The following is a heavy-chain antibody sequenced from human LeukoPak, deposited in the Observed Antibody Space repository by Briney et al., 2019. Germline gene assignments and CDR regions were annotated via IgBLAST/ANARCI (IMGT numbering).Heavy chain of an antibody. J-gene: IGHJ3*02. CDR2: IYSGGST. CDR1: GFTVSSTF. V-gene: IGHV3-66*01. Sequence: GGSLRLSCAAPGFTVSSTFMTSVRQAPGKGLEWVSVIYSGGSTYYAESVKGRFTISRDNSKNTLYLQMNSLRAEDTAVYYCARDREVGDGIDSFDIWGQGTMVTVSS. CDR3: ARDREVGDGIDSFDI. D-gene: IGHD1-26*01.